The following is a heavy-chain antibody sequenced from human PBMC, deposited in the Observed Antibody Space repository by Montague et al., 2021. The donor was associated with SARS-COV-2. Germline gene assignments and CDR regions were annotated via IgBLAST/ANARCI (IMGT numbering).Heavy chain of an antibody. CDR1: GFSLSTPNVG. CDR2: XYSNGDR. J-gene: IGHJ4*02. Sequence: PALVTPTQTLTLTCTFSGFSLSTPNVGVAWIRQPPGKALEWLAVXYSNGDRRYSPSLQRRLTITKDTSRNQVVLSLTNVDPLDTATYYCAHLIRYYDIFTGIPFDDWGQGTQVTVSS. CDR3: AHLIRYYDIFTGIPFDD. V-gene: IGHV2-5*01. D-gene: IGHD3-9*01.